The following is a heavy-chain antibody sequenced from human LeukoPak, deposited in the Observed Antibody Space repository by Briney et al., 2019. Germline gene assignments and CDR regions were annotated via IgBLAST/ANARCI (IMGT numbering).Heavy chain of an antibody. CDR2: INPHSGGT. Sequence: ASMKVSCKASEYIFTDCYIHWVRQAPGQGLEWMGWINPHSGGTNYAQKFQDRVTMTGDTSISTAYMELSRLISDDTAIYYCARGGDNYDILTQWGQGTLVTVSS. V-gene: IGHV1-2*02. CDR3: ARGGDNYDILTQ. D-gene: IGHD3-9*01. CDR1: EYIFTDCY. J-gene: IGHJ4*02.